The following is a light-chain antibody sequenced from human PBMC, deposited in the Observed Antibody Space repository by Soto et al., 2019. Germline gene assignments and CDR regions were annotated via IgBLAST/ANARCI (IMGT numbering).Light chain of an antibody. V-gene: IGKV1-5*03. J-gene: IGKJ1*01. Sequence: DIQMTQSPSTLSASVGDRVTITCRASQSIGNWLAWYQQTPGKAPKLLIYKASSLQSGVPSRFSGSGFGTEFTLTISSLQPADIATYYCHQYNTYRTFGQGTKVEI. CDR1: QSIGNW. CDR2: KAS. CDR3: HQYNTYRT.